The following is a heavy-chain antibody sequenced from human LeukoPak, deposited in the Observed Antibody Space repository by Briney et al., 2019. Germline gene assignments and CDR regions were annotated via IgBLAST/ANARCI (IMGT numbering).Heavy chain of an antibody. D-gene: IGHD6-13*01. CDR1: GFTFSRHW. V-gene: IGHV3-7*01. Sequence: GGSLRLSCVASGFTFSRHWMSWVRQAPGKGLEWVANIKYDGSEQYYVDSVKGRFTFSRDNAKTSLYLQMNSLRAEDTAVYYCARRPIAGVAAVGKTFDYWGQGTLVTVSS. CDR3: ARRPIAGVAAVGKTFDY. CDR2: IKYDGSEQ. J-gene: IGHJ4*02.